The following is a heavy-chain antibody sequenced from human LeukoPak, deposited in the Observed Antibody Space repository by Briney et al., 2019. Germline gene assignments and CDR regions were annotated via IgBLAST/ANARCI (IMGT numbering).Heavy chain of an antibody. J-gene: IGHJ4*02. D-gene: IGHD6-13*01. CDR3: AKAIYGSWYVGIDY. CDR2: ISYDGSNK. V-gene: IGHV3-30*18. CDR1: GCTFSSYG. Sequence: GGSLRLSCAASGCTFSSYGMHWVRQAPGKGLEWVAVISYDGSNKYYADSVKGRFTISRDNSKNTLYLQMNSLRAEDTAVYYCAKAIYGSWYVGIDYWGQGTLVTVSS.